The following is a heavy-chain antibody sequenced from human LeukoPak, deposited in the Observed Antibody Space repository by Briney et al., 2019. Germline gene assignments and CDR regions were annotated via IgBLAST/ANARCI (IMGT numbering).Heavy chain of an antibody. CDR1: GFTVSSNY. Sequence: GGSLRLSCAVSGFTVSSNYMSWVRQAPGKGLEWVSVIYSDGSKYYKDSVKGRFTISRDDSKNTLYLQMNSLRVEDTAVYYCARDFGGTNYKFDYWGQGTLVTVSS. V-gene: IGHV3-53*01. J-gene: IGHJ4*02. CDR3: ARDFGGTNYKFDY. CDR2: IYSDGSK. D-gene: IGHD3-16*01.